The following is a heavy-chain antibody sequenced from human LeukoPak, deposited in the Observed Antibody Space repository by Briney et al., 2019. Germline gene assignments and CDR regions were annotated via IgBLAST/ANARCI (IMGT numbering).Heavy chain of an antibody. CDR3: AADSRRSSGWFLPDRFDI. CDR1: GYTPTDLS. D-gene: IGHD6-19*01. V-gene: IGHV1-24*01. J-gene: IGHJ3*02. CDR2: FDPEAGET. Sequence: AASVKVSCKVSGYTPTDLSMHWVRQTPGSGPEWMGGFDPEAGETVYAQKFQGRVTMTDDTSTDTAYMELSSLRSEDTAVYYCAADSRRSSGWFLPDRFDIWGQGTKVTVSS.